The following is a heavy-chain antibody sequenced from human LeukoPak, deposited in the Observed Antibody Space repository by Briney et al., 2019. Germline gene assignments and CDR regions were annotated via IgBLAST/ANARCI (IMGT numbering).Heavy chain of an antibody. D-gene: IGHD6-19*01. Sequence: PSETLSLTCTVSGCSIGSSNYYWGWIRQPPGKGLEWIGEINHSGSTNYNPSLKSRVTISVDTSKNQFSLKLSSVTAADTAVYYCARGRSEQWRGVDYWGQGTLVTVSS. V-gene: IGHV4-39*07. J-gene: IGHJ4*02. CDR2: INHSGST. CDR1: GCSIGSSNYY. CDR3: ARGRSEQWRGVDY.